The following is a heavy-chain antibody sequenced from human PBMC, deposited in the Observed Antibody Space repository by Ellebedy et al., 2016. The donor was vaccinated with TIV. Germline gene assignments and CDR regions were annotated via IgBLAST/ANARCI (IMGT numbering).Heavy chain of an antibody. CDR3: AKETGNYYNYYDY. CDR2: ISFDGGHN. J-gene: IGHJ4*02. Sequence: GESLKISCAASGFTFSRFGMHWVRQAPGKGLEWVAVISFDGGHNYYADSVKGRFTVSRDNSKSTLYLQMNSLRAEDTAVYYCAKETGNYYNYYDYWGQGTLVTVSS. V-gene: IGHV3-30*18. D-gene: IGHD1-26*01. CDR1: GFTFSRFG.